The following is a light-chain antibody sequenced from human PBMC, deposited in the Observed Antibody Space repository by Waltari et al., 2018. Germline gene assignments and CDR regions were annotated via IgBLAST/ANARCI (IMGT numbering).Light chain of an antibody. CDR3: MQGVQLPPT. CDR1: ERLLHTDGKTY. Sequence: IVMTQTPLSLSVTAGQPASISCKSSERLLHTDGKTYLYWYLQKAGQSPQHLSYEVSRRFSRVPERFSGSGSGTDVKLKISRVEAEYVWVYYCMQGVQLPPTLGQGTQLE. CDR2: EVS. V-gene: IGKV2-29*02. J-gene: IGKJ2*01.